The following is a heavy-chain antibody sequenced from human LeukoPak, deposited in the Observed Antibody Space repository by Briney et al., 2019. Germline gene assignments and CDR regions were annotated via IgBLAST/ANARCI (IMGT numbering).Heavy chain of an antibody. D-gene: IGHD4-17*01. CDR2: ISTTSSYI. CDR1: GFSFSTYA. Sequence: GGSLRLSCAASGFSFSTYAISWVRQAPGKGLEWVSCISTTSSYIFYADSVRGRFTISRDNAKNSLYLQMDSLRAEDTAVYYCARGLGIFDHGDYPGGIYWGQGTLVPVSS. CDR3: ARGLGIFDHGDYPGGIY. V-gene: IGHV3-21*01. J-gene: IGHJ4*02.